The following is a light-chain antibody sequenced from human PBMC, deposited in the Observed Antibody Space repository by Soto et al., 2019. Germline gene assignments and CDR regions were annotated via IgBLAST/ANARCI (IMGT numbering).Light chain of an antibody. V-gene: IGLV2-14*03. Sequence: QSALTQPASVSGSPGQSITMSCTGTSSDVGGFNYVSWYHQHPGKVPKLIIFGVSNRPSGVSDRFSGSRSGNSASLTISGLQAEDEADYYCSLYTTSTTLEFGGGTKLTVL. J-gene: IGLJ3*02. CDR2: GVS. CDR3: SLYTTSTTLE. CDR1: SSDVGGFNY.